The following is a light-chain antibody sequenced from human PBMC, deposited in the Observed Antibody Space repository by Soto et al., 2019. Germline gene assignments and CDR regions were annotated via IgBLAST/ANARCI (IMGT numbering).Light chain of an antibody. CDR1: SSDVGGYNY. J-gene: IGLJ1*01. CDR3: CSYTTSSTYV. CDR2: DVN. V-gene: IGLV2-14*03. Sequence: QSALTQPASVSGSPGQSIAISCTGTSSDVGGYNYVSWYQQHPGKAPKLMVYDVNNRPSGVSNRFSGSKSGNTASLPISGLQAEDEADYYCCSYTTSSTYVFGTGTKVTVL.